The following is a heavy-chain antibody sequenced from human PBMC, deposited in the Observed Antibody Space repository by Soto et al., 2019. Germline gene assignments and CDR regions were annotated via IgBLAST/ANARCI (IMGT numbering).Heavy chain of an antibody. J-gene: IGHJ4*02. CDR2: VRREIDGRTT. V-gene: IGHV3-15*07. Sequence: XXSLRLSCAASGFNFNNAWMHWVPQAPGKGLEWVGRVRREIDGRTTDYAAAVTGRVSISRDDSKRMLYLQMRSLRFDDTAVYYCSTSVFSTGLDSWGQGTQVTVSS. D-gene: IGHD3-9*01. CDR1: GFNFNNAW. CDR3: STSVFSTGLDS.